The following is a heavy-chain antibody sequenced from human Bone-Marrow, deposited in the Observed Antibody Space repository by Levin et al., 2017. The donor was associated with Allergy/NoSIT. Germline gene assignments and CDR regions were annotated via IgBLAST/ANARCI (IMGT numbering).Heavy chain of an antibody. D-gene: IGHD3-10*01. CDR2: IYSGDRT. CDR3: ARGPRIGNARGWFDP. V-gene: IGHV3-66*01. J-gene: IGHJ5*02. Sequence: GGSLRLSCEVSGFIVNDYYMKWVRQAPGKGPECVSVIYSGDRTFYSDSVKGRFTISRENSNNTLYLQMNSLRVEDAAIYYWARGPRIGNARGWFDPWGHGTLVTVTS. CDR1: GFIVNDYY.